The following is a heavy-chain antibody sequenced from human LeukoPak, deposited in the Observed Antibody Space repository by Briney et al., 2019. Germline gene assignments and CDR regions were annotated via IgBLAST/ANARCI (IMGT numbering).Heavy chain of an antibody. Sequence: GGSLRLSCAASGFTFSSYSMNWVRQAPGKGLEWVSSISSSSSYIYYADSVKGRFTISRDNAKNSLSLQMNSLRAEDTAVYYCARDRDDYPYYWDQGTLVTVSS. V-gene: IGHV3-21*01. CDR2: ISSSSSYI. D-gene: IGHD4-11*01. J-gene: IGHJ4*02. CDR3: ARDRDDYPYY. CDR1: GFTFSSYS.